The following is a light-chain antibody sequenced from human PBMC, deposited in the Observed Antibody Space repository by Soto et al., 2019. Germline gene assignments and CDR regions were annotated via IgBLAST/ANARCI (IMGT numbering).Light chain of an antibody. J-gene: IGKJ1*01. CDR3: QHYNSYSEA. CDR1: QTISSW. Sequence: DIKMTQSPSTLSGSVGDRVTITCRASQTISSWLAWYQQKPGKAPKLLIYKASTLKSGVPSRFSGSGSGTEFTLTIGSLQPDDFATYYCQHYNSYSEAFGQVTKVAIK. V-gene: IGKV1-5*03. CDR2: KAS.